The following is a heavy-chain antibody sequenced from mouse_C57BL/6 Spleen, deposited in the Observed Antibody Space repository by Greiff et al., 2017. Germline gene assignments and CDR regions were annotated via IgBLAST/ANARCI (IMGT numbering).Heavy chain of an antibody. J-gene: IGHJ4*01. D-gene: IGHD2-2*01. V-gene: IGHV1-53*01. CDR1: GYTFTSYW. CDR3: ARSGYDYDAMDY. CDR2: INPSNGGT. Sequence: QVQLQQSGTELVKPGASVKLSCKASGYTFTSYWMHWVKQRPGQGLEWIGNINPSNGGTNYNEKFKSKATLTVDKSSSTAYMQLSSLTSEDSAVYYCARSGYDYDAMDYWGQGTSVTVSS.